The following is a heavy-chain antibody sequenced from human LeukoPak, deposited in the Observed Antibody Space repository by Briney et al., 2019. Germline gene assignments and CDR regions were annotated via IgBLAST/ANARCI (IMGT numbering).Heavy chain of an antibody. CDR2: IKQDGSEK. CDR1: GFTFSSYW. J-gene: IGHJ4*02. D-gene: IGHD3-10*01. Sequence: PGGSLRLSCAASGFTFSSYWMSWVRQAPGKGLEWVANIKQDGSEKYYVDSVKGRFTISRDNAKNSLYLQMNSLRAEDTAVYYCAKTVWLGELFPFDYWGQGTLVTVSS. CDR3: AKTVWLGELFPFDY. V-gene: IGHV3-7*01.